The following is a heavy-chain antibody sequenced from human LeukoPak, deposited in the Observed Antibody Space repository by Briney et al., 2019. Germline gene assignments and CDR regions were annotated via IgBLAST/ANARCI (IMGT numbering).Heavy chain of an antibody. CDR2: ISYDGSNK. CDR3: AKDRVEMATMGPYYYYYGMDV. J-gene: IGHJ6*02. V-gene: IGHV3-30*18. CDR1: GFTFSSYG. Sequence: PGGSLRLSCAASGFTFSSYGMHWVRQAPGKGLEWVAVISYDGSNKYYADSVKGRFTISRDNSKNTLYLQMNSLRAEDTAVYYCAKDRVEMATMGPYYYYYGMDVWGQGTTVTVSS. D-gene: IGHD5-24*01.